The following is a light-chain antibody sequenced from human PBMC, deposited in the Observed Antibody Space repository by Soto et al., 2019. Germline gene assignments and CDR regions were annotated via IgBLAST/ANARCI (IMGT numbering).Light chain of an antibody. J-gene: IGKJ4*01. CDR1: QSISSY. CDR3: QQSYSTPHA. CDR2: AAS. V-gene: IGKV1-39*01. Sequence: DIQMTQPPSSLSASVGDRVTITCRASQSISSYLNWYQQKPGKAPKLLIYAASSLQSGVPSRFSGSESGRDFPLTISSLQPEDFATYYCQQSYSTPHAFGGGTKVEIK.